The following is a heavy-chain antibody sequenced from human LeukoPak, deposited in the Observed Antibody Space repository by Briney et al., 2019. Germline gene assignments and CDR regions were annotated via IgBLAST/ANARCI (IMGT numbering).Heavy chain of an antibody. CDR3: ARDPSGTSSWLDLPDAFDI. V-gene: IGHV3-7*01. Sequence: SGGSLRLSCAASGFTFSSYWMSWVRQAPGKGLEWVANIKQDGSEKYYVDSVKGRFTISRDNAKNSLYLQMNSLRAEDTAVYYCARDPSGTSSWLDLPDAFDIWGQGTMVTVSS. CDR2: IKQDGSEK. J-gene: IGHJ3*02. D-gene: IGHD6-13*01. CDR1: GFTFSSYW.